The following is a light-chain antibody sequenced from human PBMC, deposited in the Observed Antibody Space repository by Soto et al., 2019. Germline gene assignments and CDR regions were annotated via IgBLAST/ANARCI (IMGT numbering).Light chain of an antibody. CDR3: QQYVGSPIT. V-gene: IGKV3-20*01. CDR2: GAS. J-gene: IGKJ5*01. Sequence: EIVLTQSPDTLSLSPGERATLSCRASQSVSSNYLAWYHQKPGQAPRLLIYGASSRATGIPDRFSGSGSGTDFTLTISRLEHDDFALYYCQQYVGSPITFGQGTRLEIK. CDR1: QSVSSNY.